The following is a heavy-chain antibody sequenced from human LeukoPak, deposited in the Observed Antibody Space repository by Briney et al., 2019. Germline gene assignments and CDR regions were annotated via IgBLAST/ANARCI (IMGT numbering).Heavy chain of an antibody. J-gene: IGHJ4*02. CDR1: GFTFSNYA. D-gene: IGHD3-10*01. Sequence: GGSLRLSCAASGFTFSNYAMRWVRQAPGKGLEWVSGISGSGDSTYYADSVKGRFTISRDNAKNSLFLHMNSLRAEDTAVYYCAKAPAYHGSGSFYYFDNWGQGTLVTVSS. CDR3: AKAPAYHGSGSFYYFDN. CDR2: ISGSGDST. V-gene: IGHV3-23*01.